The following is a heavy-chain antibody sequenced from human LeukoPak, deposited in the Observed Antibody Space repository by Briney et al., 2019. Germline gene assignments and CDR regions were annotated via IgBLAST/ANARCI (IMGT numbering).Heavy chain of an antibody. V-gene: IGHV4-34*01. CDR1: GGSFSGYY. J-gene: IGHJ4*02. D-gene: IGHD2-15*01. CDR3: ARRVVVVAATDY. CDR2: INHSGST. Sequence: SETLSLTCAVYGGSFSGYYWSWIRQPPGKGLEWIGEINHSGSTNYNPSLKSRVTISVDTSKNQFSLNLSSVTAADTAVYYCARRVVVVAATDYWGQGTLVTVSS.